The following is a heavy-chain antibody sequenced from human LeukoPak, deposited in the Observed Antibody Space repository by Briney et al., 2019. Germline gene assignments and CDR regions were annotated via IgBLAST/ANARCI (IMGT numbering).Heavy chain of an antibody. CDR2: INVNGGAM. CDR1: GFSFKDYY. CDR3: ARDPTYYYDSSGYPGVDY. J-gene: IGHJ4*02. V-gene: IGHV3-11*01. D-gene: IGHD3-22*01. Sequence: GGSLRLSWAASGFSFKDYYFGWIRQARGKGLEWVSFINVNGGAMYYADFVKGRFTISRDNAKNSLYLQMNSLRAEDAAVYYCARDPTYYYDSSGYPGVDYWGQGTLVTVSS.